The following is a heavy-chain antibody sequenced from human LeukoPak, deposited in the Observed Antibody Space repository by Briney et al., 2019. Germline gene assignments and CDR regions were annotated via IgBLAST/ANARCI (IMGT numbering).Heavy chain of an antibody. Sequence: PSETLSLTCTVSGGSIGSYYWSWIRQPPGKGLEWIGYIYYSGSTNYNPSLKSRVTISVDTSKNQFSLKLSSVTAADTAVYYCARALRYFDWPDAFDIWGQGTMVTVSS. V-gene: IGHV4-59*01. CDR1: GGSIGSYY. CDR2: IYYSGST. D-gene: IGHD3-9*01. CDR3: ARALRYFDWPDAFDI. J-gene: IGHJ3*02.